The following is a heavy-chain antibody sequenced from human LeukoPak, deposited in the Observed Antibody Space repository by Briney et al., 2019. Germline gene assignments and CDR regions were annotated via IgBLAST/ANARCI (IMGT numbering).Heavy chain of an antibody. CDR1: GGSISSGGYY. Sequence: SQTLSLTCTVSGGSISSGGYYWGWIRQPPGKGLEWIGSIYYSGSTYYNPSLKSRVTISVDTSKNQFSLKLSSVTAADTAVYYCARPVRGYYPYDAFDIWGQGTMVTVSS. J-gene: IGHJ3*02. CDR2: IYYSGST. D-gene: IGHD3-22*01. V-gene: IGHV4-39*01. CDR3: ARPVRGYYPYDAFDI.